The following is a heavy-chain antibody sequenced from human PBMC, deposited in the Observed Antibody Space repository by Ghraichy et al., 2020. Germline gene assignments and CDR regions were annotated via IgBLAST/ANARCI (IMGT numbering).Heavy chain of an antibody. CDR3: ARAETKLLWFGTAPGGFDY. CDR1: GFTVSSNY. Sequence: GGSLRLSCAASGFTVSSNYMSWVRQAPGKGLEWVSVIYSGGSTYYADSVKGRFTISRDNSKNTLYLQMNSLRAEDTAVYYCARAETKLLWFGTAPGGFDYWGQGTLVTVSS. D-gene: IGHD3-10*01. V-gene: IGHV3-66*01. CDR2: IYSGGST. J-gene: IGHJ4*02.